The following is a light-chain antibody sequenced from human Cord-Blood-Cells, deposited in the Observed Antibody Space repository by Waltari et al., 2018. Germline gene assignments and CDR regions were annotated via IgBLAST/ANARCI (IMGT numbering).Light chain of an antibody. V-gene: IGLV2-8*01. CDR3: SSYAGSNKIVV. CDR1: SSDVGGYNY. J-gene: IGLJ2*01. CDR2: EVS. Sequence: QSALTQPPSASGSPGQSVTISCTGTSSDVGGYNYFPWYQQHPGKAPNLMIYEVSKRPSGVPDRFSGSKSGNTASLTVSGLQAEDEADYYCSSYAGSNKIVVFGGGTKLTVL.